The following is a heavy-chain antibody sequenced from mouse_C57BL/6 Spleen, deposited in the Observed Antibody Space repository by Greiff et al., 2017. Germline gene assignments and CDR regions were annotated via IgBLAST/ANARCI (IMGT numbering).Heavy chain of an antibody. CDR1: GFNIKDDY. V-gene: IGHV14-4*01. D-gene: IGHD3-2*02. CDR2: IDPENGDT. CDR3: TTKDSSGYWFAY. Sequence: EVQRVESGAELVRPGASVKLSCTASGFNIKDDYMHWVKQRPEQGLEWIGWIDPENGDTEYASKFQGKATITADTSSNTAYLQLSSLTSEDTAVYYCTTKDSSGYWFAYWGQGTLVTVSA. J-gene: IGHJ3*01.